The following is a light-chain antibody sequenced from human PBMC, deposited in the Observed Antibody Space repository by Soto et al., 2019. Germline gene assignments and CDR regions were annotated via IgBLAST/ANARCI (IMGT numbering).Light chain of an antibody. CDR1: QIIYINS. CDR2: GGS. V-gene: IGKV3-20*01. J-gene: IGKJ3*01. Sequence: EIVLTQSPDTLSLSPGERAPLSCRAGQIIYINSLAWYQQRPGQAPRLLIYGGSTRATAVPDRFSGSGSGTDFALTISRLEPEDFAVYYCQQYGAPPLTFGPGTKVD. CDR3: QQYGAPPLT.